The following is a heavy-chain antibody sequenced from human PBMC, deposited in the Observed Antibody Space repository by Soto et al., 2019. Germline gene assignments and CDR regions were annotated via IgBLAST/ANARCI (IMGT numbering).Heavy chain of an antibody. V-gene: IGHV3-30-3*01. Sequence: LSCSSSGFTFSSYAMHWVRQAPGKGLEWVAVISYDGSNKYYADSVKGRFTISRDNSKNTLYLQMNSLRAEDTAVYYCARDSKYYDFWSGYYTYYYGMDVWGQGTTVTVSS. D-gene: IGHD3-3*01. CDR3: ARDSKYYDFWSGYYTYYYGMDV. CDR1: GFTFSSYA. CDR2: ISYDGSNK. J-gene: IGHJ6*02.